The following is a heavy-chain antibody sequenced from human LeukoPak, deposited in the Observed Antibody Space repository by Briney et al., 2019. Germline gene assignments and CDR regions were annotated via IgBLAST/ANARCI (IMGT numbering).Heavy chain of an antibody. V-gene: IGHV4-34*01. Sequence: PSETLSLTCAVYGGSFSGYYWSWIRQPPGKGLEWIGEINHSGSTNYNPSLKSRVTISVDTSKNQFSLKLSSVTAADTAVYYCARERTNYYGSGSARADTFDFWGQGTMVTVSS. CDR1: GGSFSGYY. CDR3: ARERTNYYGSGSARADTFDF. J-gene: IGHJ3*01. CDR2: INHSGST. D-gene: IGHD3-10*01.